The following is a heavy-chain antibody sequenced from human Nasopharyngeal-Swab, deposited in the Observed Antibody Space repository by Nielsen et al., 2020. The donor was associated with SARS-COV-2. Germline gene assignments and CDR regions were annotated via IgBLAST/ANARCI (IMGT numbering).Heavy chain of an antibody. CDR1: GYTFTSYA. CDR2: INTNTGNP. CDR3: ATPHYYDSSGYYWTDAFDI. V-gene: IGHV7-4-1*02. Sequence: ASAKVSCKASGYTFTSYAMIWVRQAPGQGLEWMGWINTNTGNPTYAQGFTGRFVFSLDTSVSTAYLQISSLKAEDTAVYYCATPHYYDSSGYYWTDAFDIWGQGTMVTVSS. J-gene: IGHJ3*02. D-gene: IGHD3-22*01.